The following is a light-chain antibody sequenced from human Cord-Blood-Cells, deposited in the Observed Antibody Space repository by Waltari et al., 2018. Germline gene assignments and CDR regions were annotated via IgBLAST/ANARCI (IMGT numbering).Light chain of an antibody. CDR3: SSYTSSSRV. CDR1: TSYVGGYNS. CDR2: DVS. J-gene: IGLJ2*01. V-gene: IGLV2-14*01. Sequence: QSALTQPPSVSRSPGPSITISCTGTTSYVGGYNSVSWYQQHPGKAPNLMIYDVSNWPSGVSNRFSGSKSCNTASLTISALQAEDVADYYCSSYTSSSRVFGGGTKLTVL.